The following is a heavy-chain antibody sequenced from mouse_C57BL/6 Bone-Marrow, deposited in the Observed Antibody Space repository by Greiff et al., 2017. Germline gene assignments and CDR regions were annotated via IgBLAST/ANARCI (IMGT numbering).Heavy chain of an antibody. D-gene: IGHD2-1*01. CDR3: ARGRCNYGFDY. CDR2: IDPSDSYT. CDR1: GYTFTSYC. V-gene: IGHV1-69*01. J-gene: IGHJ2*01. Sequence: QVQLQQSGAELVMPGASVKLSCKASGYTFTSYCMRWVKQRPGQGLEWIGEIDPSDSYTNYNQKFKGKSTLTVDKSSSTAYMQLSSLTSEDSAVYDCARGRCNYGFDYWGQGTTLTVSS.